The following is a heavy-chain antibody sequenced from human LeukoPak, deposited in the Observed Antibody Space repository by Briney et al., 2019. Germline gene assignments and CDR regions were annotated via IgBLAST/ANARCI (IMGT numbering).Heavy chain of an antibody. D-gene: IGHD3-9*01. CDR3: AKDLTPDGAWDIDY. CDR1: GFTFSKYT. V-gene: IGHV3-23*01. J-gene: IGHJ4*02. CDR2: IYGGTTPTT. Sequence: GGSLRLSCVGSGFTFSKYTMSGVRQVPGKGLEWVAGIYGGTTPTTFYSDSVKGRFTLSRDNSLNTVYLQMNGLRAEDTAIYYCAKDLTPDGAWDIDYWGQGTPITVSS.